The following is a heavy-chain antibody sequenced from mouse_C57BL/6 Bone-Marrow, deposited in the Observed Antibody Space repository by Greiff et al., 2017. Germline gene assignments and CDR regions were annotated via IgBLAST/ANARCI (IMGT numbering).Heavy chain of an antibody. J-gene: IGHJ4*01. Sequence: EVMLVESGEGLVKPGGSLKLSCAASGFTFSSYAMSWVRQTPEKRLEWVAYISSGGDYLYYADTVQGRFTISRANARNTLYLQMISLKSEDTAMYYCTRDYYSKRGYAMDYWGQGTTVTVSS. CDR2: ISSGGDYL. CDR3: TRDYYSKRGYAMDY. V-gene: IGHV5-9-1*02. CDR1: GFTFSSYA. D-gene: IGHD2-5*01.